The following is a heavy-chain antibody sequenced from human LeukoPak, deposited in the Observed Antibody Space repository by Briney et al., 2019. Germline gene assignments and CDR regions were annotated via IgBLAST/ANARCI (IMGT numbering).Heavy chain of an antibody. D-gene: IGHD2-2*03. V-gene: IGHV4-59*01. CDR1: GGSISSYY. J-gene: IGHJ6*04. Sequence: SETLSLTCTVSGGSISSYYWSWIRQPPGKGLEWIGYIYYSGSTNYNPSLKSRVTISVDTSKIQFSLKLSSVTAADTAVYYCARDLSGYCSSTSCYYGMDVWGKGTTVTVSS. CDR2: IYYSGST. CDR3: ARDLSGYCSSTSCYYGMDV.